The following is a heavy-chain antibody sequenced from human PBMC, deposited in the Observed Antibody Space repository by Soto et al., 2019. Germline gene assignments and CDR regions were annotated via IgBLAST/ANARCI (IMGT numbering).Heavy chain of an antibody. J-gene: IGHJ4*02. D-gene: IGHD3-22*01. CDR2: IIPIFGTA. CDR1: GGTFSSYA. V-gene: IGHV1-69*13. Sequence: SVKVSFKASGGTFSSYASSWVRQAPGQGLEWMGGIIPIFGTANYAQKFQGRVTITADESTSTAYMELSSLRSEDTAVYYCARGRYDSSGYIPPDHDYWGQGTLVTVSS. CDR3: ARGRYDSSGYIPPDHDY.